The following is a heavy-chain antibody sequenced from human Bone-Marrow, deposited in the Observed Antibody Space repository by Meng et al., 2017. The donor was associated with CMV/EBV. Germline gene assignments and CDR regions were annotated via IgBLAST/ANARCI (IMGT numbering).Heavy chain of an antibody. CDR2: INPSGGST. J-gene: IGHJ3*02. V-gene: IGHV1-46*01. CDR1: GYTFTSYY. CDR3: ARDATGTRKYCSSTSCYFDDAFDI. D-gene: IGHD2-2*01. Sequence: ASVKVSCKASGYTFTSYYMHWVRQAPGQGLEWMGRINPSGGSTSYAQKFQGRVTMTRDTSTSTVYMELSSLRSEDTAVYYCARDATGTRKYCSSTSCYFDDAFDIWGQGTMVTFSS.